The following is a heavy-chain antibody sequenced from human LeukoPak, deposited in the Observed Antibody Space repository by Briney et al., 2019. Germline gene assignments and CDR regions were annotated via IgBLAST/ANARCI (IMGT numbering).Heavy chain of an antibody. Sequence: GGSLRLSCAASGFTFDDYAMHWVRQAPGKGLEWVSGINWNSGFIDYADSVKGRFPISRDNARNSLYLQMNSLRAEDTALYYCAKSLTGYYNSMDVWGQGTTVTVSS. CDR3: AKSLTGYYNSMDV. V-gene: IGHV3-9*01. CDR1: GFTFDDYA. D-gene: IGHD3-9*01. CDR2: INWNSGFI. J-gene: IGHJ6*02.